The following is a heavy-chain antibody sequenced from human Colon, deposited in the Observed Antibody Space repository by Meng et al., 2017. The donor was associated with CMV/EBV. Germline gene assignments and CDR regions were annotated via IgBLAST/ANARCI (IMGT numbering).Heavy chain of an antibody. V-gene: IGHV4-59*01. CDR1: GDSISDNY. D-gene: IGHD1-26*01. Sequence: SETLSLTCTVSGDSISDNYWSWIRQSPGKGLEWIGYVYYSGSTRYNPSLVSRVGISIDTPRNRFSLKMRSVTAADTATYYCAREKGDYYYGMDVWGQGTTVTVSS. CDR2: VYYSGST. J-gene: IGHJ6*02. CDR3: AREKGDYYYGMDV.